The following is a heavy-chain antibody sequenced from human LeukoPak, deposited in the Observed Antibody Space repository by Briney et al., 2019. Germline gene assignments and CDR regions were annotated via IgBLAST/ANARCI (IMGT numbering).Heavy chain of an antibody. D-gene: IGHD1-26*01. V-gene: IGHV3-30*02. Sequence: PGGSLRLSCAASGFPFSDYFMSWIRQAPGKGLEWVAFIRYDGSNKYYADSVKGRFTISRDNSKNTLYLQMNSLRAEDTAVYYCSGPELLLSPQGYWGQGTLVTVSS. CDR2: IRYDGSNK. CDR3: SGPELLLSPQGY. CDR1: GFPFSDYF. J-gene: IGHJ4*02.